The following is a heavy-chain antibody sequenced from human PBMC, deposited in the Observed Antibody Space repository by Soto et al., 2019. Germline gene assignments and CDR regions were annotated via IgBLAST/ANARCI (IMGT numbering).Heavy chain of an antibody. CDR3: ARRSHSGAYYGLDV. V-gene: IGHV4-61*08. CDR2: ISYSGST. Sequence: QVQLQESGPGLVKPSETLSLTCTVSGGFLSSGAYYWSWIRQPPGKGLEYIGYISYSGSTNYNSSLKSRATISGDTSKRQFSLKLTSVTAADTAIYYCARRSHSGAYYGLDVWGQGTTVTVSS. CDR1: GGFLSSGAYY. J-gene: IGHJ6*02. D-gene: IGHD1-26*01.